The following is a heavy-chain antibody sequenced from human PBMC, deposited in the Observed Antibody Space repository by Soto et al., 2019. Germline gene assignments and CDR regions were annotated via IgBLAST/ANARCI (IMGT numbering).Heavy chain of an antibody. CDR3: ATERGPTYYFDY. CDR2: IYSDGST. D-gene: IGHD2-21*01. Sequence: LRLSCAASGFTVSSKYMSWVRQAPGKGLEWVSVIYSDGSTYYADSVKGRFTISRDNSKNTLYLQMNSLRAEDTAVYYCATERGPTYYFDYWGQGTLVTVSS. J-gene: IGHJ4*02. CDR1: GFTVSSKY. V-gene: IGHV3-53*01.